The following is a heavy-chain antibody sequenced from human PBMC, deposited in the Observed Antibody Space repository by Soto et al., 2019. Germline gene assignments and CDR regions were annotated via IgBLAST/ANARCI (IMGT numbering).Heavy chain of an antibody. J-gene: IGHJ4*02. Sequence: SETLSLTCTVSGGSISSYYWSWIRQPPGKGLEWIGYIYYSGSTNYNPSLKSRVTISVDTSKNQFSLKLSSVTAADTAVYYCARHGLSTVVTFGYWGQGTLVTVSS. CDR1: GGSISSYY. D-gene: IGHD2-21*02. CDR3: ARHGLSTVVTFGY. CDR2: IYYSGST. V-gene: IGHV4-59*08.